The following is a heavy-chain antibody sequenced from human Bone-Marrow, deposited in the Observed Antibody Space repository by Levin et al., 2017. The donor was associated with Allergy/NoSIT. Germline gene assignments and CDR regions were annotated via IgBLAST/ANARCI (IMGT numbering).Heavy chain of an antibody. Sequence: PGESLKISCVGSEFSVSDYHIHWVRQAPGKGLEWVASLSRQSRDINYADSVKGRFTVSTDNAQNSVHLQMTSLRLEDTALYFCARGDTWKGIASTGKQRHLYFNYMDVWGSGTTVTVSS. D-gene: IGHD1-1*01. CDR1: EFSVSDYH. CDR2: LSRQSRDI. J-gene: IGHJ6*03. V-gene: IGHV3-21*01. CDR3: ARGDTWKGIASTGKQRHLYFNYMDV.